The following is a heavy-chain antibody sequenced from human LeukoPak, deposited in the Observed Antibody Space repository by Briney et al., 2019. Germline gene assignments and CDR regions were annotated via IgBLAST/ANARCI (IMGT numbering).Heavy chain of an antibody. CDR3: ARGTGYSVFDI. V-gene: IGHV3-74*01. D-gene: IGHD1-26*01. Sequence: GGSLRLSCAASGFTFSSYWMHWVRQAPGKGLVWVSRINSDGSSTSYADSVKGRFTISRDNAKNTLYLQMNSLRAEDTAVYYCARGTGYSVFDIWGQGTMVTVSS. J-gene: IGHJ3*02. CDR1: GFTFSSYW. CDR2: INSDGSST.